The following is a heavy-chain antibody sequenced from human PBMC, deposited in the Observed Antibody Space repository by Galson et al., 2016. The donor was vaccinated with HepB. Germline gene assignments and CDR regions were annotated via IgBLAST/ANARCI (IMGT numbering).Heavy chain of an antibody. V-gene: IGHV3-64*01. CDR3: ARNNDGYDY. D-gene: IGHD5-24*01. CDR1: GFTFSNSA. J-gene: IGHJ4*02. Sequence: SLRLSCAASGFTFSNSAMHWVRQAPGRGLESVSSINSKGDSAYYGNSVKGRFTVPRDNSKNTLYLHMGSLRAEDLAVYYCARNNDGYDYWGQGTLVTVSS. CDR2: INSKGDSA.